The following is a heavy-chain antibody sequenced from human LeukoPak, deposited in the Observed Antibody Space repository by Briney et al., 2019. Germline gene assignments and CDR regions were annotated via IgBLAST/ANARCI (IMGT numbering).Heavy chain of an antibody. V-gene: IGHV4-4*07. J-gene: IGHJ4*02. D-gene: IGHD4-17*01. CDR3: RRDIGSGDYVFFDS. Sequence: SETLSLTCTVSGASISGYYWSWIRLPAGKGLEWIGRMYNNGSTNCNPSLKSRVSMSVDTSKNQFSLRLKSVTAADTAVYYCRRDIGSGDYVFFDSWGQGTRVTVSS. CDR1: GASISGYY. CDR2: MYNNGST.